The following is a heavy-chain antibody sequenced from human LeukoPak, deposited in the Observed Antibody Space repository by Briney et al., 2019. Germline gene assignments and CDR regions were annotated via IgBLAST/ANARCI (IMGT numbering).Heavy chain of an antibody. J-gene: IGHJ4*02. V-gene: IGHV3-23*01. CDR2: ISNNGGYT. CDR1: GFTFSSSA. CDR3: AKQLGYCSDGSCYFPY. Sequence: GGSLRLSCAASGFTFSSSAMSWVHQAPGKGLEWVSAISNNGGYTYYADSVQGRFTISRDNSKSTLCLQMNSLRAEDTAVYYCAKQLGYCSDGSCYFPYWGQGTLVTVSS. D-gene: IGHD2-15*01.